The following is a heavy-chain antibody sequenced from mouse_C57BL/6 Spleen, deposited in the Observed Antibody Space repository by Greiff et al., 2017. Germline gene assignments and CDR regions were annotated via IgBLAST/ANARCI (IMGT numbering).Heavy chain of an antibody. J-gene: IGHJ3*01. D-gene: IGHD2-4*01. CDR1: GYTFTSYG. CDR3: ARTEDYDYDVRPFAY. Sequence: QVHVKQSGAELARPGASVKLSCKASGYTFTSYGISWVKQRTGQGLEWIGEIYPRSGNTSYNEKFKGKATLTADKSSSTAYMELRSLTSEDSAVYFCARTEDYDYDVRPFAYWGQGTLVTVSA. CDR2: IYPRSGNT. V-gene: IGHV1-81*01.